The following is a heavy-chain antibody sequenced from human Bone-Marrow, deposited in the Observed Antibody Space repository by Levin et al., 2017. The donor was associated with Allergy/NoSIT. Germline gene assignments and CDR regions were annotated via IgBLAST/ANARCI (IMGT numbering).Heavy chain of an antibody. J-gene: IGHJ6*02. D-gene: IGHD5-18*01. V-gene: IGHV3-9*01. CDR3: AREKGHSYADDTTYYYYGLDV. CDR1: GFTFDDHD. Sequence: QSGGSLRLSCAASGFTFDDHDMHWVRQVPGKGLEWVSSISWNSGNIGYADSVKGRFTISRDNAKNSLYLQMTSLRAEDTALYYCAREKGHSYADDTTYYYYGLDVWGQGTTVTVSS. CDR2: ISWNSGNI.